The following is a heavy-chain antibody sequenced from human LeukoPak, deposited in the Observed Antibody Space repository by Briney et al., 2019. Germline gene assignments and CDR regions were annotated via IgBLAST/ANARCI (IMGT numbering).Heavy chain of an antibody. D-gene: IGHD3-3*01. CDR2: IYHSGST. J-gene: IGHJ3*02. CDR1: GYSISSGYY. Sequence: SVTLSLTCAVSGYSISSGYYWGWIRQPPGKGLEWIGSIYHSGSTYYNPSLKGRITISVDTSKNQFSLKLSSVTAADTAVYYCARWDSGEWFHDAFDIWGQGTMVTVSS. V-gene: IGHV4-38-2*01. CDR3: ARWDSGEWFHDAFDI.